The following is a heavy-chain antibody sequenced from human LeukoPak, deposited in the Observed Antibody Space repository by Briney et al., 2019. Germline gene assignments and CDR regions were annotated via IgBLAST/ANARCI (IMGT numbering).Heavy chain of an antibody. D-gene: IGHD6-13*01. CDR3: ARVGRIRIAAALYDP. CDR2: ISPSGGST. J-gene: IGHJ5*02. V-gene: IGHV1-46*01. Sequence: GASVKVSCKAFGYTFTSNYMHWVRQAPGQGPEWMGVISPSGGSTTYAQKFQGRVTLTRDMSTSTDYLELSRLRSDDTAVYYCARVGRIRIAAALYDPWGQGTLVTVSS. CDR1: GYTFTSNY.